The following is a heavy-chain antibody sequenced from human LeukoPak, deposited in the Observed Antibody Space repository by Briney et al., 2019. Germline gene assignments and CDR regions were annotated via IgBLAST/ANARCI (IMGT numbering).Heavy chain of an antibody. D-gene: IGHD1-26*01. J-gene: IGHJ5*02. Sequence: PSQTLSLTCTVSGGSISSGSYYWSWIRQPAGKGLEWIGRIYTSGSTNYNPSLKSRVTISVDTSKNQFPLKLSSVTAADTAVYYCARDRELWNWFDPWGQGTLVTVSS. CDR2: IYTSGST. CDR1: GGSISSGSYY. CDR3: ARDRELWNWFDP. V-gene: IGHV4-61*02.